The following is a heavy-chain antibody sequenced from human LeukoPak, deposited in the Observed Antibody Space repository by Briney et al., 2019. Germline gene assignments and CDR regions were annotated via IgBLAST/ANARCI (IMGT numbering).Heavy chain of an antibody. CDR2: ISYDGSNK. D-gene: IGHD4-17*01. CDR3: ARDPPLGIYGDYVGDI. J-gene: IGHJ3*02. Sequence: GRSLRLSCAASGFTFSSYGMHWVRQAPGKGLEWVAVISYDGSNKYYADSVKGRFTISRDNSKNTLYLQMNSLRAEDTAVYYCARDPPLGIYGDYVGDIWGQGTMVTVSS. CDR1: GFTFSSYG. V-gene: IGHV3-30*03.